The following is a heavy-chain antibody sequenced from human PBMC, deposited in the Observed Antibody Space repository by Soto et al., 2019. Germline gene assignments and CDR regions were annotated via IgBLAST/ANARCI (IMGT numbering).Heavy chain of an antibody. Sequence: GGSLRLSCAASGFTFSSYAMSWVRQAPGKGLEWVSAISGSGGSTYYADSVKGRFTISRDNSKNTLYLQMNSLRAEDTAVYYCAARGSSTPYPMDVWGKGTTVTVSS. CDR2: ISGSGGST. CDR1: GFTFSSYA. J-gene: IGHJ6*03. V-gene: IGHV3-23*01. D-gene: IGHD2-2*01. CDR3: AARGSSTPYPMDV.